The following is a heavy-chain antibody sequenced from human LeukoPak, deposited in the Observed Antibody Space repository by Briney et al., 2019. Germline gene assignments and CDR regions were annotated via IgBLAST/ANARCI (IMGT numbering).Heavy chain of an antibody. V-gene: IGHV3-15*01. D-gene: IGHD6-19*01. CDR2: IYRSSNGETT. Sequence: PGGSLRLSCAASGITFSNAWMMWVRQAPGKGLEGVGRIYRSSNGETTDYGAPVKGRFTMSRDDSKNTLYLQMNSLKTEDTAVYYCTTYSSGSCPFWGQGTLVTVSS. J-gene: IGHJ4*02. CDR3: TTYSSGSCPF. CDR1: GITFSNAW.